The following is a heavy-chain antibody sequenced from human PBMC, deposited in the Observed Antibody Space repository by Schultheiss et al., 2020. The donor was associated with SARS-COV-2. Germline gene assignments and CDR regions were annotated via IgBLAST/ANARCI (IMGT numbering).Heavy chain of an antibody. CDR1: GFTLSSYS. CDR3: AREGIAAQNWFDP. Sequence: GESLKISCAASGFTLSSYSMNWVRQAPGKGLEWVSSISTSSSYIYYADSVKGRFTISRDNAKNSLYLQMNSLRAEDTAVYYCAREGIAAQNWFDPWGQGTLVTVSS. D-gene: IGHD6-13*01. CDR2: ISTSSSYI. J-gene: IGHJ5*02. V-gene: IGHV3-21*01.